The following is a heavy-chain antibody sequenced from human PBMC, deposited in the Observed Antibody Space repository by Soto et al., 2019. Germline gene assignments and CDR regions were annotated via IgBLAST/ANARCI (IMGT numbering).Heavy chain of an antibody. V-gene: IGHV4-4*02. Sequence: QVQLQESGPGLVKPSGTLSLTCAVSGGSISSSNWWSWVRQPPGKGLEWIGEIYHSGSTNYNPSLKSRVTISVDKSKNQFSLKLSSVTAAETAVYYCARDLLHGSGSGGDYYYGMDVWGQGTTVTVSS. CDR1: GGSISSSNW. J-gene: IGHJ6*02. D-gene: IGHD3-10*01. CDR2: IYHSGST. CDR3: ARDLLHGSGSGGDYYYGMDV.